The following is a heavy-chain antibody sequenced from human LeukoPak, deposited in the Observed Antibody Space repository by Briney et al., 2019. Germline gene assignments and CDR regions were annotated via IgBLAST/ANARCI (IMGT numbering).Heavy chain of an antibody. V-gene: IGHV4-34*01. J-gene: IGHJ6*02. CDR2: INHSGST. D-gene: IGHD3-10*01. CDR1: GGSFSGYY. Sequence: SETLSLTCAVYGGSFSGYYWSWIRQPPGKGLEWIGEINHSGSTNYNLSLKSRVTISVDTSKNQFSLKLSSVTAADTAVYYCASRYRPSYYYGSGSYIPPRYGMDVWGQGTTVTVSS. CDR3: ASRYRPSYYYGSGSYIPPRYGMDV.